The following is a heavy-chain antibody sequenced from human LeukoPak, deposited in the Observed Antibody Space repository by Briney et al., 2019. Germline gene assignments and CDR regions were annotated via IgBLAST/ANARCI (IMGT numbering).Heavy chain of an antibody. CDR3: AKDRGLFGLSWTFDY. J-gene: IGHJ4*02. CDR1: GFTFSSYV. D-gene: IGHD2-21*01. V-gene: IGHV3-30*02. CDR2: IRYDGSNK. Sequence: GGSLRLSCEASGFTFSSYVMHWVRQAPGKGLEWVAFIRYDGSNKYYADSVKGRFTISRDNSKNTLYLQMNSLRAEDTAVYYCAKDRGLFGLSWTFDYWGQGTLVTVSS.